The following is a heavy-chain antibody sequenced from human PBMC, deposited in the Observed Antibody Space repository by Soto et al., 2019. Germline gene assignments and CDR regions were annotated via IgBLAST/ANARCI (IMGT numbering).Heavy chain of an antibody. D-gene: IGHD2-2*01. Sequence: PSETLSLTCAVSGGSISSSNWWSWVRQPPGKGLEWIGKIYHSGSTNYNPSLKSRVTISVDKSKNQFSLKLSSVTAADTAVYYCARDRTVGYCSSTSCYHYYYYGMDVWGQGTTVTAP. CDR1: GGSISSSNW. CDR2: IYHSGST. J-gene: IGHJ6*02. V-gene: IGHV4-4*02. CDR3: ARDRTVGYCSSTSCYHYYYYGMDV.